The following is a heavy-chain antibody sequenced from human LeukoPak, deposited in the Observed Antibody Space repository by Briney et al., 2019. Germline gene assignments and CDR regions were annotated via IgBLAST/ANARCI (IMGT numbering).Heavy chain of an antibody. CDR3: AKDVEAYYGSGSYIDY. V-gene: IGHV3-53*05. CDR1: GFTVSSDS. J-gene: IGHJ4*02. Sequence: GGSLRLSCTVSGFTVSSDSMSWVRQAPGKGLEWVSFIYSGGSTHYSDSVKGRFTISRDNAKNSLYLQMNSLRPEDTALYYCAKDVEAYYGSGSYIDYWGQGILVTVSS. CDR2: IYSGGST. D-gene: IGHD3-10*01.